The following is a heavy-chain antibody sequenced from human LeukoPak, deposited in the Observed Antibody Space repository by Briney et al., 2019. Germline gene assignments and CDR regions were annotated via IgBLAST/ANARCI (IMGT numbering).Heavy chain of an antibody. Sequence: GSLRLSCAVSGFSFADEYMSWIRQAPGQGLEWDPYISNTGSYTNYADSVEGRFTISRDNTENSLYLQMNSLRAEDTAVYYCARSRGAGPGAYFDYWGQGTVVTVTS. V-gene: IGHV3-11*03. CDR1: GFSFADEY. CDR2: ISNTGSYT. J-gene: IGHJ4*02. CDR3: ARSRGAGPGAYFDY. D-gene: IGHD6-19*01.